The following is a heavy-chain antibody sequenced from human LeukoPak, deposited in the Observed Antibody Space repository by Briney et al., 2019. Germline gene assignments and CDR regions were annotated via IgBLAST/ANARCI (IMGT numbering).Heavy chain of an antibody. J-gene: IGHJ3*02. D-gene: IGHD3-10*01. CDR1: GGSISSSSYY. Sequence: TPSETLSLTCTVSGGSISSSSYYWGWIRQPPGKGLEWTGSIYYSGSTYYNPSLKSRVTISVDTSKNQFSLKLSSVTAADTAVYYCARLYGSGHWRVHDAFDIWGQGTLVTVST. CDR3: ARLYGSGHWRVHDAFDI. V-gene: IGHV4-39*01. CDR2: IYYSGST.